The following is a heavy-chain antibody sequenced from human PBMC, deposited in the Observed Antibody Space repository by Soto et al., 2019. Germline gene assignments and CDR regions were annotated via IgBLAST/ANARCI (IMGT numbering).Heavy chain of an antibody. Sequence: QVQLVQSGAEVKKPGASVKVSCKASGYTFTSHDINWVRQATGQGLEWMGWMNPNSGNSAYAQKFQGRVTMTRNTSISTAYMELSSLRSEDPAVYYCARERSGWGAFDIWGQGTMVTVSS. D-gene: IGHD6-19*01. CDR3: ARERSGWGAFDI. V-gene: IGHV1-8*01. CDR2: MNPNSGNS. J-gene: IGHJ3*02. CDR1: GYTFTSHD.